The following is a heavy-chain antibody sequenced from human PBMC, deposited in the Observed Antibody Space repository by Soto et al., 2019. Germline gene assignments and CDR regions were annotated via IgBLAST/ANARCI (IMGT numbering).Heavy chain of an antibody. D-gene: IGHD3-10*01. CDR2: ISDSGGYT. Sequence: EVQLLESGGGLVQPGGSLRLSCAASGFTFSSYAMSWVRQAPGKGVEWVSAISDSGGYTYDADSVKGRFTISRDNSKNTLFLELNSLRAEDTAVYYCATGGGRLIMLEVSQFLWKPFDMWGQGTRLTVSS. V-gene: IGHV3-23*01. J-gene: IGHJ3*02. CDR1: GFTFSSYA. CDR3: ATGGGRLIMLEVSQFLWKPFDM.